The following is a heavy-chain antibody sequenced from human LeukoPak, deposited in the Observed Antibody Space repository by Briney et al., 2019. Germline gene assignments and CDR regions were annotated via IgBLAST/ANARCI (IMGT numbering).Heavy chain of an antibody. CDR1: GFTFSSYA. CDR2: ISGSGRTT. D-gene: IGHD6-13*01. V-gene: IGHV3-23*01. CDR3: AKVGATAGTLRIEYFQH. Sequence: GGSLRLSCAASGFTFSSYAMSWVRQAPGKGLEWVSGISGSGRTTYYADSVKGRFTISRDNCKNTLYLQMNSLRAEDTAVYFCAKVGATAGTLRIEYFQHWGQGTLVTVSS. J-gene: IGHJ1*01.